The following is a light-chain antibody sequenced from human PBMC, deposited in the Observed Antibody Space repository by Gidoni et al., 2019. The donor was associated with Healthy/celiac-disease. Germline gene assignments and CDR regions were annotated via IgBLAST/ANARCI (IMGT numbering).Light chain of an antibody. V-gene: IGKV1-33*01. CDR2: DAS. Sequence: DIQMTQSPSSLSASVGDRVTITCHASQDISNYLNWYQQKPEKAPQLLIYDASNLETGVPSRFGGSGSGTDFTFTISSLQPEDIATYYCQQYGNLPYTFGQGTKLEIK. J-gene: IGKJ2*01. CDR1: QDISNY. CDR3: QQYGNLPYT.